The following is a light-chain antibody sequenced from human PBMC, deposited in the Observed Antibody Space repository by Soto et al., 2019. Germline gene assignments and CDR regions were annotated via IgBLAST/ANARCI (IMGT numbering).Light chain of an antibody. CDR2: EVS. V-gene: IGLV2-8*01. CDR3: SSYAGSNNPFV. CDR1: SSDVGGYNY. J-gene: IGLJ1*01. Sequence: QSDLTQPPSASGSPGQSVTTSCTGTSSDVGGYNYVSWYQQHPGKAPKLMIYEVSKQPSGVPDRFSGSKSGNTASLTVSGLQAEDEADYYCSSYAGSNNPFVFGTGTKVTVL.